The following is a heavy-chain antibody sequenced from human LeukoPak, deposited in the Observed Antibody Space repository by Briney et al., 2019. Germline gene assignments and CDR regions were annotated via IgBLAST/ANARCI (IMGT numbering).Heavy chain of an antibody. CDR2: ISAYNGNT. D-gene: IGHD3-9*01. J-gene: IGHJ6*02. CDR3: ARDPSDYDILTGYHLPNYGMDV. V-gene: IGHV1-18*01. Sequence: GASVKVSCKASGYTFTSYGISWVRQAPGQRLEWMGWISAYNGNTNYAQKLQGRVTMTTDTSTSTAYMELRSLRSDDTAVYYCARDPSDYDILTGYHLPNYGMDVWGQGTTVTVSS. CDR1: GYTFTSYG.